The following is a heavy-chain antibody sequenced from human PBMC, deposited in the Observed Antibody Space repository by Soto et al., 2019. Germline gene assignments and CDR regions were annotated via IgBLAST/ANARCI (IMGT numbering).Heavy chain of an antibody. CDR2: ISGSGGST. CDR1: GLTFSTYA. CDR3: AKDHWGSY. V-gene: IGHV3-23*01. D-gene: IGHD3-16*01. J-gene: IGHJ4*02. Sequence: EVQLLESGGGLVQPGGSLRLSCAASGLTFSTYAMSWVRQAPGKGLEWVSAISGSGGSTYYADSVKGRFTISRDNSKNTLYLQLNSLRAEDTALYYCAKDHWGSYSGQGTLVTVSS.